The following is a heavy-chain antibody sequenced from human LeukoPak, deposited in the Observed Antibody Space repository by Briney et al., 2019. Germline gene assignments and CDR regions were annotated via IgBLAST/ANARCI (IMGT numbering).Heavy chain of an antibody. CDR2: IKQDGSEK. V-gene: IGHV3-7*01. J-gene: IGHJ3*02. D-gene: IGHD3-22*01. CDR3: ARDRDLGYYDSSGDYIDAFDI. CDR1: GFTFSSYW. Sequence: GGSLRLSCAASGFTFSSYWMNWVRQAPGKGLEWVANIKQDGSEKYYVDSVKGRFTISRDNAKNSLYLQMNSLRAEDTAVYYCARDRDLGYYDSSGDYIDAFDIWGQGTMVTVSS.